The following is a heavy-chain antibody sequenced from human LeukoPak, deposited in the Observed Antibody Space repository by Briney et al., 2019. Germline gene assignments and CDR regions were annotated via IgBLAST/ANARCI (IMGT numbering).Heavy chain of an antibody. CDR2: ISAYNGNT. CDR1: GYTFSSYG. V-gene: IGHV1-18*01. CDR3: ARPAGGITGTFQPDY. Sequence: GASVKVSCKTSGYTFSSYGITWVRQAPGQGLEWMGWISAYNGNTDYAQRLQGRVTMTTDTSTSTAYMELTNLRSDDTAVYYCARPAGGITGTFQPDYWGQGTLVTVSS. J-gene: IGHJ4*02. D-gene: IGHD1-20*01.